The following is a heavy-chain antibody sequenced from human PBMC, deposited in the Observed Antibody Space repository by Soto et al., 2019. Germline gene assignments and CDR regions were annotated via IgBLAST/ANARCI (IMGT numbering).Heavy chain of an antibody. J-gene: IGHJ3*02. D-gene: IGHD2-2*01. V-gene: IGHV5-51*01. CDR1: GYSFTSYW. CDR2: IYPGDSDT. Sequence: GESLKISCKGSGYSFTSYWIGWVCQMPGKGLEWMGIIYPGDSDTRYSPSFQGQVTISADKSISTAYLQWSSLKASDTAMYYCASSYQLLPDAFDIWGQGTMVTVSS. CDR3: ASSYQLLPDAFDI.